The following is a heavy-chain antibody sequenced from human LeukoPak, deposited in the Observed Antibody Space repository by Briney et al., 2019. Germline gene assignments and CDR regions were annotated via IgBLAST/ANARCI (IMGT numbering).Heavy chain of an antibody. D-gene: IGHD3-10*01. CDR1: GGSIKNYY. CDR3: ARQSGPYYHYGLDF. V-gene: IGHV4-59*01. CDR2: VYYTGTT. J-gene: IGHJ6*02. Sequence: PSETLSLTCALSGGSIKNYYWSWIRQPLGKGLEWIGYVYYTGTTSYNPSLKSRVTISVETPKNQFSLTLNSVTAADTAVYHCARQSGPYYHYGLDFWGQGTTVIVSS.